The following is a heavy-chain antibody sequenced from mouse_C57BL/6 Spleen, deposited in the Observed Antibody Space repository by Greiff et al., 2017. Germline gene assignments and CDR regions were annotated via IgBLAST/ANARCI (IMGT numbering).Heavy chain of an antibody. CDR1: GFTFSDYG. J-gene: IGHJ2*01. Sequence: EVQRVESGGGLVKPGGSLKLSCAASGFTFSDYGMHWVRQAPEKGLEWVAYISSGSSTIYYADTVKGRFTISRDNAKNTLFLQMTSLRSEDTAMYYCAREDDYDGARFDYWGQGTTLTVSS. V-gene: IGHV5-17*01. D-gene: IGHD2-4*01. CDR2: ISSGSSTI. CDR3: AREDDYDGARFDY.